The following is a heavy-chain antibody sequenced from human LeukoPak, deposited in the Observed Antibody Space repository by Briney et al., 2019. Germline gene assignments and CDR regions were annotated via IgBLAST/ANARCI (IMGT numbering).Heavy chain of an antibody. D-gene: IGHD6-13*01. CDR1: GYSFTSYY. CDR3: ARDGIYSTNFDAFDI. Sequence: ASVKVSCKASGYSFTSYYIHWVRQAPGQGLEWMGWINPNSGGTDYAQKFQGRVTMTRDTSIATVYMELSGLKPDDTAVYSCARDGIYSTNFDAFDIWGQGTMATVSS. J-gene: IGHJ3*02. V-gene: IGHV1-2*02. CDR2: INPNSGGT.